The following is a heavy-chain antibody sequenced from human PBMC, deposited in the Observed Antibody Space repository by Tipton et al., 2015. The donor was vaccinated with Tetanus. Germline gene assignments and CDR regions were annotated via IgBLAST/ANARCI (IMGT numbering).Heavy chain of an antibody. CDR2: IWYDGSNK. CDR1: GFTFSSYG. J-gene: IGHJ4*02. V-gene: IGHV3-33*01. D-gene: IGHD1-26*01. CDR3: ARAQLEVGANSFVY. Sequence: SLRLSCAASGFTFSSYGMHWVRQAPGKGLEWVAVIWYDGSNKYYADSVKGRFTISRDNSKNTLYLQMNSLRAEDTAVYYCARAQLEVGANSFVYWGQGSLVTVSS.